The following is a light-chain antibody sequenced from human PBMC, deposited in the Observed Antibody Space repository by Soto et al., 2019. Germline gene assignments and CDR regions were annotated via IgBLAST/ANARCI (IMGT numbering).Light chain of an antibody. CDR1: TSDVGGFNS. Sequence: QSALTQPRSVSGSPGQSVTISCTATTSDVGGFNSVSWYQQHPGKAPQLIIYDVSTRPSGVPARFSGSKSGRTASLTISGLQAEDEADYHCCSYAGSSQYVFGTGTKVTV. CDR3: CSYAGSSQYV. CDR2: DVS. J-gene: IGLJ1*01. V-gene: IGLV2-11*01.